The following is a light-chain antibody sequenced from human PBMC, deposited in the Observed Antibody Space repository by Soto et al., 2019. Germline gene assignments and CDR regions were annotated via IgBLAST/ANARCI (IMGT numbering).Light chain of an antibody. CDR1: QSISSW. J-gene: IGKJ1*01. CDR2: KAS. CDR3: QHYKIYSQT. Sequence: DIQMTQSPSTLSASVGDRVTITCRPSQSISSWLAWYQQKPGKAPKLLIYKASSLESGVPPRFSVSGSGTEFSLTISSLQPDDFAIYYGQHYKIYSQTFGQGTKVEIK. V-gene: IGKV1-5*03.